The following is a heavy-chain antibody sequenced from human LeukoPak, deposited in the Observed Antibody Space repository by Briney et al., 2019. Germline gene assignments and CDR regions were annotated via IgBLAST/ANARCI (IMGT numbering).Heavy chain of an antibody. D-gene: IGHD3-10*01. Sequence: SETLSLTCTVSGGSISSSSYYWGWIRQPPGKGLEWIGSIYYSGSTYYNPSLKSRVTISVDTSKNQFSLKLSSVTAADTAVYYCARDGSGMPGIWFDPWGQGTLVTVSS. V-gene: IGHV4-39*07. CDR3: ARDGSGMPGIWFDP. J-gene: IGHJ5*02. CDR2: IYYSGST. CDR1: GGSISSSSYY.